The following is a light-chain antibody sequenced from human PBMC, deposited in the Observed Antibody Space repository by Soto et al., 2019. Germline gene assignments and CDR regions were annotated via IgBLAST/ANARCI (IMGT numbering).Light chain of an antibody. CDR3: SSYTSSSTLLYV. Sequence: QSALTQPASVSGSRGQSITISCTGTSSDVGGYNYVSWYQQHPGKAPKLMIYEVSNRPSGVSNRFSGSKSGNTPSLTISGLQAEDEADYYCSSYTSSSTLLYVFGTGTKLTVL. CDR1: SSDVGGYNY. V-gene: IGLV2-14*01. CDR2: EVS. J-gene: IGLJ1*01.